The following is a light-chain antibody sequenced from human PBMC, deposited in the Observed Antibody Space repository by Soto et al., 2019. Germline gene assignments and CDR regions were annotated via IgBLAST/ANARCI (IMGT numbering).Light chain of an antibody. J-gene: IGLJ3*02. V-gene: IGLV2-14*01. CDR3: SSFTSINTLV. Sequence: QSALTQPASVSGSPGQSITISCTGTSSDVGGYNYVSWYQQHPGKAPKLMIYEVSNRPSGVSNRFSGSKSGNTASLTISGLQAEDEADYYCSSFTSINTLVFGGRTKLTVL. CDR1: SSDVGGYNY. CDR2: EVS.